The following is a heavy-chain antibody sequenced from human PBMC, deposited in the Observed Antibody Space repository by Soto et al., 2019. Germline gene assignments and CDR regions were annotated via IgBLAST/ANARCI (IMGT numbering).Heavy chain of an antibody. J-gene: IGHJ4*02. CDR3: ARGRYGGY. Sequence: QVHLVQSGAEVKKPGASVKVSCKGSGYAFTTYGITWVRQAPGQGLEWMGWISAHNGNTNYAQKLQGRVTVTRDTSTRTAYTELRGLRSDDTAVYYCARGRYGGYWGQGAVVTVSS. CDR2: ISAHNGNT. V-gene: IGHV1-18*01. D-gene: IGHD3-10*01. CDR1: GYAFTTYG.